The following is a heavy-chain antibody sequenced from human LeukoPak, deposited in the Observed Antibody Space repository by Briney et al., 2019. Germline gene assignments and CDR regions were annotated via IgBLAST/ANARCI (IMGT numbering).Heavy chain of an antibody. CDR2: ISAYNGNT. CDR1: GYTFTGYY. V-gene: IGHV1-18*04. J-gene: IGHJ4*02. CDR3: ASWEIPGDPGVRY. Sequence: ASVKVSCKASGYTFTGYYIHCVRQAPGQGLEWMGWISAYNGNTNYAQKLQGRVTMTTDTSTSTAYMELRSLRSDDTAVYYCASWEIPGDPGVRYWGQGTLVTVSS. D-gene: IGHD1-26*01.